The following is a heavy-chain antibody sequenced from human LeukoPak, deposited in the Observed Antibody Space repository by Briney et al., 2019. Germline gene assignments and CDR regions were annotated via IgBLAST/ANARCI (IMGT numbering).Heavy chain of an antibody. V-gene: IGHV4-31*03. Sequence: PSQTLSLTCTVSGGSISSGGYYWSWVRQHPGEGLEWIGYIYYSGSTYYNPSLKSRVTISVDTSKNQFSLKLSSVTAADTAVYYCARASKLRYFATHLDYWGQGTLVTVSS. J-gene: IGHJ4*02. D-gene: IGHD3-9*01. CDR3: ARASKLRYFATHLDY. CDR1: GGSISSGGYY. CDR2: IYYSGST.